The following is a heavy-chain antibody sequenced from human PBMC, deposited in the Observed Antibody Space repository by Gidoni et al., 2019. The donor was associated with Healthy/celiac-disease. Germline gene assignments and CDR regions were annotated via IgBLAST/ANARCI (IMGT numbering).Heavy chain of an antibody. D-gene: IGHD4-17*01. Sequence: QVQRQESGPGLVKPSETLPRTCPVSGGSVSSGSYYWSWIRQPPGKGLEWIGYISYSVSTNYNPSLKSRVTISVDTSKNQFSLKLSSVPAADTAVYYCARDLRWSERYYYGMDVWGQGTTVTVSS. CDR3: ARDLRWSERYYYGMDV. CDR2: ISYSVST. V-gene: IGHV4-61*01. CDR1: GGSVSSGSYY. J-gene: IGHJ6*02.